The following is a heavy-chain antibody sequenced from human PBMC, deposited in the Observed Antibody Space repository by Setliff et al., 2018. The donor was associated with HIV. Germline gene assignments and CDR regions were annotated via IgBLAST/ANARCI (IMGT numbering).Heavy chain of an antibody. D-gene: IGHD7-27*01. CDR2: INAGNGDT. CDR1: GYTFTSYA. J-gene: IGHJ4*02. V-gene: IGHV1-3*01. CDR3: ARDLPTPNWGFDY. Sequence: ASVKVSCKASGYTFTSYAMHWVRQAPGQRPEWMGWINAGNGDTKYSQKFQGRVTATTDTSASTAYMELSSLRSEDTAVYYCARDLPTPNWGFDYWGQGTLVTVSS.